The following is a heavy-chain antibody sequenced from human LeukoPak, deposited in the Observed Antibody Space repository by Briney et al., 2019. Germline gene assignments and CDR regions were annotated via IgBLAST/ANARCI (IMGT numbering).Heavy chain of an antibody. CDR2: IFGRGDDT. Sequence: RGSLRHSCAASGVTFSSFAMRCVRAAPGEGLEWGSAIFGRGDDTYYADSVKGGFTLSRDTSKNTLYLQMNSLRAEDTAVDYCAKLGKTENHYGSGRFSYYYYMDVWGKGTTVTISS. CDR1: GVTFSSFA. D-gene: IGHD3-10*01. J-gene: IGHJ6*03. V-gene: IGHV3-23*01. CDR3: AKLGKTENHYGSGRFSYYYYMDV.